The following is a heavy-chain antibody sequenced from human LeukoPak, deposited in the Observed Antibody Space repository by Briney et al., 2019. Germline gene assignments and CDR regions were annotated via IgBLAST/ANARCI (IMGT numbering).Heavy chain of an antibody. V-gene: IGHV3-23*01. Sequence: PGGTLRLSCAASGITFSSYGMSWVRPAPGKGLEWVSAIIGSGGSTYYADSVKGRFTISRDNSKNTLYLQMNSLRAEDTAVYYCAKDDRPDYGGARDYYYYMDVWGKGTTVTISS. J-gene: IGHJ6*03. CDR1: GITFSSYG. CDR3: AKDDRPDYGGARDYYYYMDV. CDR2: IIGSGGST. D-gene: IGHD4-23*01.